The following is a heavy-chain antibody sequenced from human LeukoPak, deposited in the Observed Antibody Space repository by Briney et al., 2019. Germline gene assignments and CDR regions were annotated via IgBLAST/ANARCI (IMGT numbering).Heavy chain of an antibody. Sequence: GGSLRLSCAASGFTVSSTYMSWVRQAPGKGLEWASVMYGSGGTYYADSMKGRFTISRDNSKNTLYLQMNSLRAEDTAVYYCARFYGDFVNHWYFDLWGRGTLVTVSS. CDR1: GFTVSSTY. D-gene: IGHD4-17*01. V-gene: IGHV3-53*01. CDR2: MYGSGGT. J-gene: IGHJ2*01. CDR3: ARFYGDFVNHWYFDL.